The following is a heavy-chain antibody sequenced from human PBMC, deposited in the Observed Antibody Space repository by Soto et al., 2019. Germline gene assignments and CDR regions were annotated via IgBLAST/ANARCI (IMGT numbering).Heavy chain of an antibody. CDR3: ARVALGYDYADV. D-gene: IGHD4-17*01. CDR2: INPSGDGT. Sequence: QVQLVQSGAEVKKPGAAVKVSCKAFGYSFNAFYMHWVRQAPGQGLEWMGVINPSGDGTSYAQKFQGSATMTRDTSTSTVYMGLSSLRSEDTAVYYCARVALGYDYADVWGQGTTVTVSS. J-gene: IGHJ6*02. CDR1: GYSFNAFY. V-gene: IGHV1-46*02.